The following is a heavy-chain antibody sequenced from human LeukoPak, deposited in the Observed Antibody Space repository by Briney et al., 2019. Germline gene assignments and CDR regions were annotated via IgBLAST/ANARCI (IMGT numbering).Heavy chain of an antibody. J-gene: IGHJ4*02. Sequence: GGSLRLSCAASGFTFSSYSMNWVRQAPGKGLEWVSSISSSSSYIHYADSVKGRFTISRDNAKNSLYLQMNSLRAEDTAVYYCARDRGGTSIDYWGQGTLVTVSS. CDR2: ISSSSSYI. D-gene: IGHD2-15*01. CDR3: ARDRGGTSIDY. V-gene: IGHV3-21*01. CDR1: GFTFSSYS.